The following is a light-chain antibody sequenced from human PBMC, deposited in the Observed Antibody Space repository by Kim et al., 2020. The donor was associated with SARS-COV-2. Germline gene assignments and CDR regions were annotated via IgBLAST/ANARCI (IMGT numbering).Light chain of an antibody. CDR3: QQYDNFRIT. Sequence: DIQMTQSPSSLSASVGDRVTITCQASQDISNYLNWYQQKPGKAPKLLIYDASNLETGVPSRFSGSGSGTDFTFTISSLQPEDIATYYCQQYDNFRITFGQGTRLDIK. CDR2: DAS. V-gene: IGKV1-33*01. J-gene: IGKJ5*01. CDR1: QDISNY.